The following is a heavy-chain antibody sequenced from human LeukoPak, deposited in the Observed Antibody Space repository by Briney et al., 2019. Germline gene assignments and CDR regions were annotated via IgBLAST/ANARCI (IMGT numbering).Heavy chain of an antibody. CDR1: GYTFTGYY. Sequence: ASVKVSCKASGYTFTGYYMHWVRQAPGQGLEWMGWINPNSGGTNYAQKFQGRVTMTRDTSISTAYMELSRLRSDDTAVYYCARDDYGDYAYYYMGVWGKGTTVTVSS. D-gene: IGHD4-17*01. CDR2: INPNSGGT. J-gene: IGHJ6*03. CDR3: ARDDYGDYAYYYMGV. V-gene: IGHV1-2*02.